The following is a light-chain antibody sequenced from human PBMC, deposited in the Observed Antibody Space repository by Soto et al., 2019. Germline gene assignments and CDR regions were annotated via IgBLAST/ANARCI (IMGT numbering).Light chain of an antibody. V-gene: IGKV3-15*01. CDR1: QSVSGY. Sequence: IVTTQSRVTLSLSPGGRSTLLCMAIQSVSGYLAWYQQKPGQAPRLLIYDASTRATGIPARFSGSGSGTDFTLTISSLQSEDFEVYYCQQYNNWPLTFAGGTKVDIK. CDR3: QQYNNWPLT. J-gene: IGKJ4*01. CDR2: DAS.